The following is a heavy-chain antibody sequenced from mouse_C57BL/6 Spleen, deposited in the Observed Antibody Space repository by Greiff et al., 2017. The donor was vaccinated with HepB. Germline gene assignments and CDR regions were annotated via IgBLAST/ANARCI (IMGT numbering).Heavy chain of an antibody. D-gene: IGHD1-1*01. V-gene: IGHV5-17*01. CDR3: ARSFITTYYYAMDY. CDR1: GFTFSDYG. Sequence: EVQVVESGGGLVKPGGSLKLSCAASGFTFSDYGMHWVRQAPEKGLEWVAYISSGSSTIYYADTVKGRFTISRDNAKNTLFLQMTSLRSEDTAMYYCARSFITTYYYAMDYWGQGTSVTVSS. CDR2: ISSGSSTI. J-gene: IGHJ4*01.